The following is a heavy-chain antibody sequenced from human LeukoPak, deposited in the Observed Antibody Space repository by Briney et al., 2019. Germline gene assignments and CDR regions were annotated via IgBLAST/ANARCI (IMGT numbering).Heavy chain of an antibody. D-gene: IGHD3-3*01. CDR3: ARVPVVLWSGSDAAFDI. V-gene: IGHV1-8*01. J-gene: IGHJ3*02. CDR1: GYTFTSYD. Sequence: ASVRVSCKASGYTFTSYDINWVRQATGQGLEWMGWMNPNSGNTGYAQKFQGRVTMTRNTSISTAYMELSSLRSEDTAVYYCARVPVVLWSGSDAAFDIWGQGTMATVSS. CDR2: MNPNSGNT.